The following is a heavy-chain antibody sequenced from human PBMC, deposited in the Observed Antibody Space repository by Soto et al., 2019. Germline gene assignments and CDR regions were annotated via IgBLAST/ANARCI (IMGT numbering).Heavy chain of an antibody. V-gene: IGHV1-18*01. Sequence: EASVKVSCKASGYTFTSYGISWVRQAPGQGLEWMGWISAYNGNTNYAQKLQGRVTMTTDTSTSTAYMELRSLRSDDTAVYYCAKSPNPGSATPSYYGMDVWGVGTTVSVSS. CDR3: AKSPNPGSATPSYYGMDV. D-gene: IGHD2-15*01. J-gene: IGHJ6*04. CDR2: ISAYNGNT. CDR1: GYTFTSYG.